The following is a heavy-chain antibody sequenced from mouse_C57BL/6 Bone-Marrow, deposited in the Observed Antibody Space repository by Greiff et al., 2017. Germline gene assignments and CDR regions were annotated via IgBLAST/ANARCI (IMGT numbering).Heavy chain of an antibody. CDR3: SRQVTTVLATKYFDV. Sequence: EVQLVESGGGLVKPGGSLKLSCAASGFTFSSYTMSWVRQTPEKRLQWVAAISGGGGNTYSPDSVKGRFTISRDNDKNILYLQMSGLRSEDTALYYCSRQVTTVLATKYFDVWGTGTTVTVSS. V-gene: IGHV5-9*01. D-gene: IGHD1-1*01. CDR2: ISGGGGNT. CDR1: GFTFSSYT. J-gene: IGHJ1*03.